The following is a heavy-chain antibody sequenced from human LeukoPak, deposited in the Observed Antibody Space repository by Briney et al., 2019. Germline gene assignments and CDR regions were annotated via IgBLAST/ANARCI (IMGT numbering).Heavy chain of an antibody. V-gene: IGHV3-23*01. D-gene: IGHD2-2*01. J-gene: IGHJ4*02. CDR2: ISGSGGST. CDR1: GFTFSSYA. Sequence: GGSLRLSCAATGFTFSSYAMSWVRQAPGKGLEWVSAISGSGGSTYYADSVKGRFTISRDNSKNTLYLQMNSLRAEDTAVYYCAKDAPDCSSTSCYADYWGQGTLVTVSS. CDR3: AKDAPDCSSTSCYADY.